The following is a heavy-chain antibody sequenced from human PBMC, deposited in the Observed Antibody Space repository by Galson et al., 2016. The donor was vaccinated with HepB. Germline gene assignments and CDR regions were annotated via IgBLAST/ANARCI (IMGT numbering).Heavy chain of an antibody. CDR2: IVVGSSHT. J-gene: IGHJ6*02. D-gene: IGHD6-19*01. V-gene: IGHV1-58*01. CDR1: GFTFIRSA. Sequence: SVKVSCKASGFTFIRSAVQWVRQARGQRPEYIGWIVVGSSHTNYAQKFQERVTITRDMSTSTAYMELSSLRSEDTAVYYCAADAAGDYYGMDVWGQGTTVTVS. CDR3: AADAAGDYYGMDV.